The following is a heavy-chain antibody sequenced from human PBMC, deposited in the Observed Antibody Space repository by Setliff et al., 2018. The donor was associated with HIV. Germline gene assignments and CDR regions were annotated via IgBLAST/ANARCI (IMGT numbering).Heavy chain of an antibody. Sequence: PGGSLRLSCAASGFTFSSFAMSWVRQAPGKGLEWVSVISGSGGSTYYADSGKGRFTISRDISKNTLYLQMNRLRAEDTAVYYCVQLWSPGYWGQGTMVTVSS. CDR2: ISGSGGST. D-gene: IGHD5-18*01. CDR1: GFTFSSFA. V-gene: IGHV3-23*01. J-gene: IGHJ4*03. CDR3: VQLWSPGY.